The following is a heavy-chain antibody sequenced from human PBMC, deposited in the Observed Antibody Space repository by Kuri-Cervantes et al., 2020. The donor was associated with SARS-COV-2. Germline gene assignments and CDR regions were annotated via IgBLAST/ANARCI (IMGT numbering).Heavy chain of an antibody. D-gene: IGHD3-10*01. CDR1: GFSFGSYA. Sequence: GGSLRLSCVGPGFSFGSYAMHWVRQAPGRGLEWVAIISYDGSNEYCADSVKGRFTISRDNTKSTLFLQMNRVRTEDTAVYHCARDPLTHFYGSGSYPHYWGQGVLVTVSS. V-gene: IGHV3-30-3*01. CDR2: ISYDGSNE. CDR3: ARDPLTHFYGSGSYPHY. J-gene: IGHJ4*02.